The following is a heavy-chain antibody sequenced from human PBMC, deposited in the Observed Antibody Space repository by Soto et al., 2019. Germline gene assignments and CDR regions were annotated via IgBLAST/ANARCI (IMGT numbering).Heavy chain of an antibody. CDR2: IGTLRDT. Sequence: DVQLEASGGGLIQPGGSLRLSCITSGFPFSAFDMHWVRQAAGKGLEWVSGIGTLRDTHYRDSVRGRFTISRDSAKSSFYLQMNSLTEGDTGLYFCARGRSNDFSSTPPPRFDSWGREPWSPSPQ. J-gene: IGHJ5*01. V-gene: IGHV3-13*01. CDR3: ARGRSNDFSSTPPPRFDS. D-gene: IGHD2-21*02. CDR1: GFPFSAFD.